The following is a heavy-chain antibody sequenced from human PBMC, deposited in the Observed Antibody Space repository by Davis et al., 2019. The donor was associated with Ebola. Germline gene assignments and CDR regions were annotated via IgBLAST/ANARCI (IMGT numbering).Heavy chain of an antibody. Sequence: GESLKISCAASGFTFSNFGMHWVRQAPGKGLEWVAVISFDGSENYNPASVKGRFTISRDNSKNMVYLQMNRLTSEDTAVYYCATSAGDSGAFTFWGQGTKVTVSS. J-gene: IGHJ3*01. CDR1: GFTFSNFG. CDR3: ATSAGDSGAFTF. V-gene: IGHV3-30*03. D-gene: IGHD6-19*01. CDR2: ISFDGSEN.